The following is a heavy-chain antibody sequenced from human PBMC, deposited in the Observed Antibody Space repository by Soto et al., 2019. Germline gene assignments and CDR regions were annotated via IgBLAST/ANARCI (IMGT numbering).Heavy chain of an antibody. CDR3: VRGSSDYIWGSYRSSAFDI. CDR2: TYYRSKWYN. D-gene: IGHD3-16*02. V-gene: IGHV6-1*01. J-gene: IGHJ3*02. Sequence: SQTLSLTCAISGDSVSSNSAAWNWIRQSPSRGLEWLGRTYYRSKWYNDYAVSVKSRITINPDTSKNQFSLQLNSVTPEDTAVYYCVRGSSDYIWGSYRSSAFDIWGQGTMVTV. CDR1: GDSVSSNSAA.